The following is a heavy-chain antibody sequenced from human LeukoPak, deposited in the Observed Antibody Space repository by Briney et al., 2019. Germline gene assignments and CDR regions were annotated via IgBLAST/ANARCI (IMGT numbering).Heavy chain of an antibody. CDR3: ARVRGSSGSYEYYHYMDV. D-gene: IGHD1-26*01. V-gene: IGHV4-4*07. Sequence: SETLSLTCTGSGFSISYFYWSWTRQPAGKGLEGIGRIYTSGSTNYNPSLKSRVTMSVDTSKKQFSLKLSPVTAADTAVYYCARVRGSSGSYEYYHYMDVWGKGTTVTISS. CDR2: IYTSGST. CDR1: GFSISYFY. J-gene: IGHJ6*03.